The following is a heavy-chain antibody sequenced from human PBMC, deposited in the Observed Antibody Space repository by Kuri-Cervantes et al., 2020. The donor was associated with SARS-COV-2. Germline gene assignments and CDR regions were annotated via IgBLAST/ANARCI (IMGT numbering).Heavy chain of an antibody. V-gene: IGHV3-30*03. D-gene: IGHD2-8*02. CDR1: GFSFRGYG. Sequence: GGSLRLSCAASGFSFRGYGMHWVRQAPGKGLEWVAVISNDGRNKYYADSVKGQFTISRNNAKNSLYLQMNSLRAEDTAVYYCARDTGGTMIYYYYYYGMDVWGQGTTVTVSS. CDR3: ARDTGGTMIYYYYYYGMDV. CDR2: ISNDGRNK. J-gene: IGHJ6*02.